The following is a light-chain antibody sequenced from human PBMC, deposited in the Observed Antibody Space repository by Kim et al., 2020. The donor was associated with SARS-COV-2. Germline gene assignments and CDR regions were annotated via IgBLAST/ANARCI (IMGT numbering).Light chain of an antibody. CDR3: NSRDSSGSHWV. V-gene: IGLV3-19*01. CDR1: SLRSYY. Sequence: ALGQTVRITCQGDSLRSYYASWYQQKPGQAPVLVIYGKNNRPSGIPDRFSGSSSGNTASLTITGAQAEDEADYYCNSRDSSGSHWVFGGGTKLTVL. CDR2: GKN. J-gene: IGLJ3*02.